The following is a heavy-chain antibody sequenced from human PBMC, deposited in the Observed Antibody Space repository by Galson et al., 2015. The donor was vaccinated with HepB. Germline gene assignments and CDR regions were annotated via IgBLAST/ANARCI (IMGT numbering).Heavy chain of an antibody. CDR3: ARGRFFGYSSSWDFHYMDV. CDR1: GDSVSSNSAA. CDR2: TYYRSKWYN. D-gene: IGHD6-13*01. V-gene: IGHV6-1*01. Sequence: CAISGDSVSSNSAAWNWIRQSPSRGLEWLGRTYYRSKWYNDYAVSVKSRITINPDTSKNQFSLQLNSVTPEDTAVYYCARGRFFGYSSSWDFHYMDVWGKGTTVTVSS. J-gene: IGHJ6*03.